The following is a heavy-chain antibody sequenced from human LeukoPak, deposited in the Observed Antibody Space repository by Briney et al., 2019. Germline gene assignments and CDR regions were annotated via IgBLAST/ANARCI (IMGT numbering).Heavy chain of an antibody. Sequence: ASVKVSCKASGGTFSSYAISWVRQAPGQGLEWMGGIIPIFGTANYAQKFQGRVTITADKSTSTASMELRSLRSDDTAVYYCARDPYGSGSYYAENWFDPWGQGTLVTVSS. V-gene: IGHV1-69*06. CDR3: ARDPYGSGSYYAENWFDP. D-gene: IGHD3-10*01. CDR1: GGTFSSYA. J-gene: IGHJ5*02. CDR2: IIPIFGTA.